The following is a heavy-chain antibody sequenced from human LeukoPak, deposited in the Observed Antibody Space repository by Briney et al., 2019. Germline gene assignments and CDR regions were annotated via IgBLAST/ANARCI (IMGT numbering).Heavy chain of an antibody. CDR1: GGSISIYY. CDR2: IYYSGST. V-gene: IGHV4-59*01. CDR3: ARVYSKGNWFDP. D-gene: IGHD4-11*01. J-gene: IGHJ5*02. Sequence: SKTLSLTCTVSGGSISIYYWSWIRQPPGKGLEWIGYIYYSGSTNYNPSLKSRVTISVDTSKNQFSLKLSSVTAADTAVYYCARVYSKGNWFDPWGQGTLVTVSS.